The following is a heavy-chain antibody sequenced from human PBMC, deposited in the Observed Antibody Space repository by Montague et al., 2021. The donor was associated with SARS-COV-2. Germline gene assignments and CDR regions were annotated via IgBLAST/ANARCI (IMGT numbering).Heavy chain of an antibody. CDR1: GGSIDNYY. CDR2: ISEIGST. V-gene: IGHV4-59*01. J-gene: IGHJ4*02. D-gene: IGHD5-12*01. Sequence: SETLSLTCTVSGGSIDNYYWGWIRQPPGKALEYIAYISEIGSTHRNPALKSRVTISVDPSRNQFYLDVNSLTAADTAVYYCARLQGGRRLMDYWGQGTLVTVSS. CDR3: ARLQGGRRLMDY.